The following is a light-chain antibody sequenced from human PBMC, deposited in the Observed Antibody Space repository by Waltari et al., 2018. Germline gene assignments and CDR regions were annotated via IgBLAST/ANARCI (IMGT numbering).Light chain of an antibody. V-gene: IGKV3-20*01. CDR2: GAS. J-gene: IGKJ1*01. Sequence: ELVLTQSPAILSLSAGERATLSCGASQSVSNNYLDWYQQKPGQAPRLLIYGASNRATGVPDRFSGSGSGTDFTLTISRLEPEDFAAYYCQQYGSYPRTFGRGTKVEIK. CDR3: QQYGSYPRT. CDR1: QSVSNNY.